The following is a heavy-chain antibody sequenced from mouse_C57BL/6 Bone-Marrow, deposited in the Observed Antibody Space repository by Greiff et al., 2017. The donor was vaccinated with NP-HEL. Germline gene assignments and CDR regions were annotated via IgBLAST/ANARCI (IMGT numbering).Heavy chain of an antibody. CDR3: ARSYDGYYVGFAY. CDR1: GYTFTSYW. CDR2: IHPNSGST. J-gene: IGHJ3*01. V-gene: IGHV1-64*01. D-gene: IGHD2-3*01. Sequence: QVQLQPGAELVKPGASVKLSCKASGYTFTSYWMHWVKQRPGQGLEWIGMIHPNSGSTNYNEKFKSKATLTVDKSSSTAYMQLSSLTSEDSAVYYCARSYDGYYVGFAYWGQGTLVTVSA.